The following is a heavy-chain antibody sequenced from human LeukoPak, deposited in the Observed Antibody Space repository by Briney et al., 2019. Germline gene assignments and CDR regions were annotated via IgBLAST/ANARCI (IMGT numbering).Heavy chain of an antibody. CDR1: GYTFTSYY. V-gene: IGHV1-46*01. CDR3: AGSIVGATFRASMDV. CDR2: INPSGGST. D-gene: IGHD1-26*01. Sequence: ASVKVSCKASGYTFTSYYMHWVRQAPGQGLEWMGIINPSGGSTSYAQKFQGRVTMTRDMSTSTVYMELGSLRSEDTAVYYCAGSIVGATFRASMDVWGKGTTVTVSS. J-gene: IGHJ6*03.